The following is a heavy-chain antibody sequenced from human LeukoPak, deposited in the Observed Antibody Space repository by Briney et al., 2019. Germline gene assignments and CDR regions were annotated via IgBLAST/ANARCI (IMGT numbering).Heavy chain of an antibody. V-gene: IGHV3-30*04. Sequence: GGSLRLSCAASGFTFSSYAMHWVRQAPGKGLEWVAVISYDGSNKYYADSVKGRFTISRDNSKNTLYLQMNSLRAEDTAVYYCANLGSDLDYWGQGTLVTVSS. CDR2: ISYDGSNK. CDR3: ANLGSDLDY. CDR1: GFTFSSYA. J-gene: IGHJ4*02.